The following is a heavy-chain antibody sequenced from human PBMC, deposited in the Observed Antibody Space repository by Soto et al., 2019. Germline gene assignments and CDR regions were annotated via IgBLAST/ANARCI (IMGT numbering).Heavy chain of an antibody. CDR3: ARGLFTMVRGVIIKRGWFDP. CDR1: GGSFSGYY. J-gene: IGHJ5*02. CDR2: INHSGST. D-gene: IGHD3-10*01. V-gene: IGHV4-34*01. Sequence: QVQLQQWGAGLLKPSETLSLTCAVYGGSFSGYYWSWIRPPPGKGLEWIGEINHSGSTNYNPSLKSRVTISVDTSKNQFSLKLTSVTAADTAVYYCARGLFTMVRGVIIKRGWFDPWGQGTLVTVSS.